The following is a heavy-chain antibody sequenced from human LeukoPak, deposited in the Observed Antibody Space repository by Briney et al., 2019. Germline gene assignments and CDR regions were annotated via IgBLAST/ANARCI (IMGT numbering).Heavy chain of an antibody. Sequence: ASVKVSCKASGYTFTDYTMHWLRQAPGHRLEWMGWINAGNGNTKYSQKFQGRVTITRDTSASTAYMELSGLRSEDTAVYYCARDLARGTEMIITTLFDYWGQGTLVTVSS. CDR3: ARDLARGTEMIITTLFDY. J-gene: IGHJ4*02. CDR1: GYTFTDYT. V-gene: IGHV1-3*01. CDR2: INAGNGNT. D-gene: IGHD3-22*01.